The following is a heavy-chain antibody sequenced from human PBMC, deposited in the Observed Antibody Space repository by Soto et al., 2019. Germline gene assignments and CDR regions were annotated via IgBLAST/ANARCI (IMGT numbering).Heavy chain of an antibody. CDR3: AKDSGIAVAGTRGTDY. J-gene: IGHJ4*02. V-gene: IGHV3-30*18. D-gene: IGHD6-19*01. Sequence: QVQLVESGGGVVQPGRSLRLSSAASGFTFSSYGMHWVRQAPGKGLEWVAVISYDGSNKYYADSVKGRFTISRDNSKNTLYLQMNSLRAEDTAVYYCAKDSGIAVAGTRGTDYWGQGTLVTVSS. CDR1: GFTFSSYG. CDR2: ISYDGSNK.